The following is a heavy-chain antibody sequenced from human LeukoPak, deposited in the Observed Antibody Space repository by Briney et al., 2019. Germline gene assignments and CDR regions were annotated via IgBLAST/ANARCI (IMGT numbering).Heavy chain of an antibody. Sequence: GGSLGLPCAASGFTFSDHYMDWVRQAPGKGLEWVGRTRNKANSYTTEYAASVKGRFTISRDDSKNSLYLQMNSLKTEDTAVYDWVREKGYCSSTTCYTWFDPWGQGTLVTVSS. CDR1: GFTFSDHY. J-gene: IGHJ5*02. V-gene: IGHV3-72*01. CDR3: VREKGYCSSTTCYTWFDP. D-gene: IGHD2-2*02. CDR2: TRNKANSYTT.